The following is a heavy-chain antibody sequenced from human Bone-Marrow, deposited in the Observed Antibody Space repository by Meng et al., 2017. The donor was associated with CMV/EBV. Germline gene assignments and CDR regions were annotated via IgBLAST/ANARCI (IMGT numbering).Heavy chain of an antibody. CDR2: IIPIFGTA. V-gene: IGHV1-69*05. J-gene: IGHJ4*02. CDR1: GGTFSSYA. CDR3: ARASPYYDFWSGYYFDY. D-gene: IGHD3-3*01. Sequence: SVKVSCKASGGTFSSYAISWVRQAPGQGLEWMGGIIPIFGTANYAQKFQGRVTITTDESTSTAYMELSSLRSEDTAVYYCARASPYYDFWSGYYFDYWGQGHLVTVAS.